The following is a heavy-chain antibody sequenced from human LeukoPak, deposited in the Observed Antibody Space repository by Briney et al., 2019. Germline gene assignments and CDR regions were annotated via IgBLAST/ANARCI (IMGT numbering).Heavy chain of an antibody. J-gene: IGHJ4*02. CDR1: GGTFSSYA. D-gene: IGHD5-18*01. CDR3: ARDSFSYGLDY. V-gene: IGHV1-69*13. Sequence: EASVKVSCKASGGTFSSYAISWVRQAPGQGLEWMGGIIPIFGTANYAQKFQGRVTITADESTGTAYMELSSLRSEDTAVYYCARDSFSYGLDYWGQGTLVTVSS. CDR2: IIPIFGTA.